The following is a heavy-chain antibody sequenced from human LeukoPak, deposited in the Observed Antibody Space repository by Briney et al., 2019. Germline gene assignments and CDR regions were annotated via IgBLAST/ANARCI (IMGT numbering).Heavy chain of an antibody. Sequence: SETLSLTCTVSGGSISSSSYYWGWIRQPPGKGLEWIGSIYYSGSTYYNPSLKSRVTISVDTSKNQFSLKLSSVTAADTAVYYCARDGNYYDSRAARTFDIWGQGTMVTVSS. D-gene: IGHD3-22*01. V-gene: IGHV4-39*07. CDR1: GGSISSSSYY. CDR3: ARDGNYYDSRAARTFDI. CDR2: IYYSGST. J-gene: IGHJ3*02.